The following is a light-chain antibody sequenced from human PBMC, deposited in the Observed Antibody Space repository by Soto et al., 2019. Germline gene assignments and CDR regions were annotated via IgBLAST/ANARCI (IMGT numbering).Light chain of an antibody. CDR2: GNS. Sequence: QSVLTQPPSVFGAPGQRVTISCTGSSSNIGAGYDVHWYQQLPGTAPKLLIYGNSNRPSGVPDRFSGSKSGTSASLAITGLQAEDEADYYCQSYDSSLSVVFGGGTQLTVL. J-gene: IGLJ2*01. CDR3: QSYDSSLSVV. CDR1: SSNIGAGYD. V-gene: IGLV1-40*01.